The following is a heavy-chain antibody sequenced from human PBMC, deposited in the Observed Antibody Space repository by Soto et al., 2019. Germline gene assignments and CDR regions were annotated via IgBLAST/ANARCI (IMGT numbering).Heavy chain of an antibody. CDR2: INPTGGST. CDR3: ARDLAAADY. Sequence: QVQLVQSGAEVKKPGASVKVYCKASGYTFTNYYIHWVRQATGKGLEWMGIINPTGGSTNYAQKFQGRVTLTMDTSTSTVYMELSSLRFEDTAVYYCARDLAAADYWGHGTLVTVSS. V-gene: IGHV1-46*01. CDR1: GYTFTNYY. D-gene: IGHD6-13*01. J-gene: IGHJ4*01.